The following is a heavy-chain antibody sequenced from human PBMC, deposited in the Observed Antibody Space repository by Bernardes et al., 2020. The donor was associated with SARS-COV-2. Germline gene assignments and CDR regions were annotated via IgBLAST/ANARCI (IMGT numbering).Heavy chain of an antibody. CDR1: GFTFSSYW. D-gene: IGHD3-9*01. Sequence: GGSLRLSRAASGFTFSSYWMSWVRQAPGKGLEWVANIKQDGSEKYYVDSVKGRFTISRDNAKNSLYLQMNSLRAEDTAVYYCAREGSRYFDWLSVFPPPFDYWGQGTLVTVSS. CDR3: AREGSRYFDWLSVFPPPFDY. V-gene: IGHV3-7*01. CDR2: IKQDGSEK. J-gene: IGHJ4*02.